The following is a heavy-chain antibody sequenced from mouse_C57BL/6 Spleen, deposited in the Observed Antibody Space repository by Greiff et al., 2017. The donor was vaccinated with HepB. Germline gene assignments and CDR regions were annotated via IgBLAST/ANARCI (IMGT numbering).Heavy chain of an antibody. V-gene: IGHV1-82*01. CDR1: GYAFSSSW. Sequence: VQLQQSGPELVKPGASVKISCKASGYAFSSSWMNWVKQRPGKGLEWIGRIYPGDGDTNYNGKFKGKATLTADKSSSTAYMQLSSLTSEDSAVYCCARDSNYVLFAYWGQGTLVTVSA. CDR3: ARDSNYVLFAY. D-gene: IGHD2-5*01. CDR2: IYPGDGDT. J-gene: IGHJ3*01.